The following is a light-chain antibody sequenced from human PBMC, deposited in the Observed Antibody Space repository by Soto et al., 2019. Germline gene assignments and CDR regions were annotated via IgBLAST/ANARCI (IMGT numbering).Light chain of an antibody. CDR3: GTWDSSLSAVV. V-gene: IGLV1-51*01. CDR2: DNN. J-gene: IGLJ2*01. CDR1: SSNIGNNY. Sequence: QPVLAQRPAGSAAPGQKVTISCSKRSSNIGNNYVSWYQQFPGTAPKLLIYDNNKRPSGIPDRFSGSKSGTSATLDITGLQTGDEADYYCGTWDSSLSAVVFGAGTKVTVL.